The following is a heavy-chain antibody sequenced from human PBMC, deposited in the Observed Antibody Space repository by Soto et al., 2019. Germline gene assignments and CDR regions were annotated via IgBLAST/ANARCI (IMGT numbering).Heavy chain of an antibody. Sequence: GASVKVSCKASGYSFIGYYMHWVRQAPGQGLEWMGMINPSGGSTNYAQKFQGRVSMTRDTSTTTPYMELSSLRSEDTAVYYCARHVAHGAATFFLSYGMDVWGQGTTVTVSS. CDR2: INPSGGST. CDR1: GYSFIGYY. V-gene: IGHV1-46*01. D-gene: IGHD1-26*01. J-gene: IGHJ6*02. CDR3: ARHVAHGAATFFLSYGMDV.